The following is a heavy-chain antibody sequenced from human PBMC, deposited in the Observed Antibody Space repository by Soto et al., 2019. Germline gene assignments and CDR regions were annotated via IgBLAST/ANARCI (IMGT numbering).Heavy chain of an antibody. CDR3: ARGPVAINVSYYNGMNV. CDR1: GGSFSGYY. CDR2: INHSGYT. J-gene: IGHJ6*02. D-gene: IGHD2-15*01. V-gene: IGHV4-34*01. Sequence: QVQLQQWGAGLLRASETLSLTCAVSGGSFSGYYWSWIRQPPGKGLEWIGKINHSGYTKYNSSLKSRVTISVDTSKNQFSLKLSSVTAADTAVYYCARGPVAINVSYYNGMNVWGQGTTVTVSS.